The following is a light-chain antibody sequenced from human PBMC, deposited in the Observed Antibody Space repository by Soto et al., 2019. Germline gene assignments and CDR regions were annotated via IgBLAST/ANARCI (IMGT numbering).Light chain of an antibody. CDR3: SSYTSSNTLHLL. V-gene: IGLV2-14*01. J-gene: IGLJ2*01. CDR1: SSDVGGYNY. CDR2: DVS. Sequence: QSVLTQPASVSGSPGQSITISCTGTSSDVGGYNYVSWYQQHPGKAPKLMIYDVSNRPSGVSSRFSGSKSGNTASLTISGLQAEDEADYYCSSYTSSNTLHLLFGGGTKLTVL.